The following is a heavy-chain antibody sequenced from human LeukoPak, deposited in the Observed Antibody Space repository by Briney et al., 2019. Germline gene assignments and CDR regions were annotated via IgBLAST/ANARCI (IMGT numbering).Heavy chain of an antibody. CDR3: ARARATAMEDNWFDP. D-gene: IGHD5-18*01. V-gene: IGHV1-18*01. CDR2: ISPYNGNA. J-gene: IGHJ5*02. Sequence: ASVKVSCKASGSTFTSFAFSWVRQAPGQGLEWMGWISPYNGNAKYAQNLQGRVTITADESTSTAYMELSSLRSEDTAVYYCARARATAMEDNWFDPWGQGTLVTVSS. CDR1: GSTFTSFA.